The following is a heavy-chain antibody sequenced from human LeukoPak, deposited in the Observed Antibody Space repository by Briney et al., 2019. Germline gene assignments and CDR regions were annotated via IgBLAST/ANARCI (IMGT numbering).Heavy chain of an antibody. CDR3: ARHSSVWYSTDP. Sequence: SETLSLTCTVSGGSISSSSYYWGWIRQPPGKGLEWVGSVYYTGSTYYNPSLKSRVTISVDTSKNQFSLKLSPVTAADTAVYYCARHSSVWYSTDPWGQGTLVTVSS. D-gene: IGHD6-19*01. CDR2: VYYTGST. J-gene: IGHJ5*02. V-gene: IGHV4-39*01. CDR1: GGSISSSSYY.